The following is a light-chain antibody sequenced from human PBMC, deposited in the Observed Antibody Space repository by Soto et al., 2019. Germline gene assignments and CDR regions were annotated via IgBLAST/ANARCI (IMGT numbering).Light chain of an antibody. V-gene: IGKV3-11*01. J-gene: IGKJ1*01. CDR1: QTISSNY. CDR2: DTS. CDR3: QHRSIWPPTWT. Sequence: EIVLTQSPATLSLSPGERATLSCRASQTISSNYLAWYQQKPGQAPRLLIYDTSDRATGIPARFSGSGSGTDFTRTISSLEPEDFAGYYCQHRSIWPPTWTFGQGTKVEI.